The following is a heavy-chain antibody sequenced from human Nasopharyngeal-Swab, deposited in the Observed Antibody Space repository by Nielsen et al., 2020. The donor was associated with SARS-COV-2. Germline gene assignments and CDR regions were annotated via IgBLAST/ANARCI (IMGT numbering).Heavy chain of an antibody. CDR2: IWYDGSNK. D-gene: IGHD2-2*01. CDR3: ARDGGSSDAFDI. V-gene: IGHV3-33*01. J-gene: IGHJ3*02. Sequence: LSLTCAASGFTFSSYGMHWVRQAPGKGLEWVAVIWYDGSNKYYADSVKGRFTISRDNAKNSLYLQMNSLRAEDTAVYYCARDGGSSDAFDIWGQGTMVTVSS. CDR1: GFTFSSYG.